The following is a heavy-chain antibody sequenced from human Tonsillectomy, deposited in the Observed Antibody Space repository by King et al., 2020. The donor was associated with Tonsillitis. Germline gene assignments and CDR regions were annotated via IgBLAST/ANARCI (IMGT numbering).Heavy chain of an antibody. V-gene: IGHV3-33*08. J-gene: IGHJ4*02. CDR3: ARVQGAGLDH. D-gene: IGHD6-19*01. CDR2: VWYDGTIK. Sequence: VQLVESGGGVVQPGRSLRLSCVASGFTFSNYGIHWVRQAPGKGLEWVTVVWYDGTIKYYADSVQGRVTISRDNSKNTVYLQMNRLGAEDTAVYYCARVQGAGLDHWGQGSPVTVSS. CDR1: GFTFSNYG.